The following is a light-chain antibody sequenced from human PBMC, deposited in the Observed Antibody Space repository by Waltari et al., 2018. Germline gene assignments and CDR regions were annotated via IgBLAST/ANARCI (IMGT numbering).Light chain of an antibody. CDR3: AAWGGSLNGYV. Sequence: QSVLTQPPSASGTPGQRVTISCSGSSSNIGRSIVNWYQQLPGTAPKLLINGNNEGPAGVPDRCFGSTSGTAASLAISGLQSEDEADYYCAAWGGSLNGYVFGTGTKVTVL. J-gene: IGLJ1*01. CDR1: SSNIGRSI. CDR2: GNN. V-gene: IGLV1-44*01.